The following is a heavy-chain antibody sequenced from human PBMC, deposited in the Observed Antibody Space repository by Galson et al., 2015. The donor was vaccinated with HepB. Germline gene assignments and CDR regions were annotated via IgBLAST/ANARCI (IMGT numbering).Heavy chain of an antibody. V-gene: IGHV3-9*01. D-gene: IGHD2-15*01. CDR1: GFTFDDYA. CDR2: ISWNSGSI. CDR3: AKVTSRVVVAATFDY. Sequence: SLRLSCAASGFTFDDYAMHWVRQAPGKGLEWVSGISWNSGSIGYADSVKGRFTISRDNAKNSLYLQMNSLRAEDTALYYCAKVTSRVVVAATFDYWGQGTLVTVSS. J-gene: IGHJ4*02.